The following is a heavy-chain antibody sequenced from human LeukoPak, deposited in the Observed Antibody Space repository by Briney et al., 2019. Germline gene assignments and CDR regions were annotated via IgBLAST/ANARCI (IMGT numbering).Heavy chain of an antibody. V-gene: IGHV3-30*03. CDR2: ISYDGNNK. Sequence: GGSLRLSCAASGFTFSSYSMNWVRQAPGKGLEWVAVISYDGNNKYYVDSVKGRFTISRDNSKNTLYLQMNSLRAEDTAVYYCARGPGKTAPFDYWGQGTLVTVSS. D-gene: IGHD1-14*01. CDR3: ARGPGKTAPFDY. J-gene: IGHJ4*02. CDR1: GFTFSSYS.